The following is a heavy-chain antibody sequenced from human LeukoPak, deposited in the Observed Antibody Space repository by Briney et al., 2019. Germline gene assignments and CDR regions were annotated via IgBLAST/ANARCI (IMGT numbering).Heavy chain of an antibody. V-gene: IGHV3-7*01. D-gene: IGHD3-3*01. CDR3: ARGTSYYDFWSGYYPNYYYYYMDV. CDR1: GFTFSSYW. CDR2: IKQDGSEK. J-gene: IGHJ6*03. Sequence: GGSLRLSSAASGFTFSSYWMSWVRQAPGKGLEWVANIKQDGSEKYYVDSVKGRFTISRDNAKNSLYLQMNSLRAEDTAVYYCARGTSYYDFWSGYYPNYYYYYMDVWGKGTTVTVSS.